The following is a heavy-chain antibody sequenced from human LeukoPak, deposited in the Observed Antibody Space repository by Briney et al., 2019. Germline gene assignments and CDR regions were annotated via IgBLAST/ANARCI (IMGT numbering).Heavy chain of an antibody. CDR2: IYPDDSDT. Sequence: GESLKISCKGSGYTFSSYWIGWVRQMPGKGLEWMGIIYPDDSDTRYSPSFQGQVTISADKSISTAYLQWSSLKASDTAMYYCARLAYCSNDVCYSNYYYSMDVWGKGTTVTVSS. CDR1: GYTFSSYW. V-gene: IGHV5-51*01. D-gene: IGHD2-8*01. CDR3: ARLAYCSNDVCYSNYYYSMDV. J-gene: IGHJ6*03.